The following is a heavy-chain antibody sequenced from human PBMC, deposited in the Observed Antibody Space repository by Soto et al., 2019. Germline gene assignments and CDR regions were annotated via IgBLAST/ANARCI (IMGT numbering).Heavy chain of an antibody. D-gene: IGHD3-22*01. V-gene: IGHV3-23*01. CDR1: GFTFSSYA. CDR3: ASSPLSYDSSGYISDY. CDR2: IRGSGDDT. J-gene: IGHJ4*02. Sequence: PGGSLRLSCAASGFTFSSYAMSWVRQAPGKGLEWVSAIRGSGDDTDYADSVKGRFTISRDNSKNTLYLRVSSLRVEDTAVYYCASSPLSYDSSGYISDYWGQGTLVPVSS.